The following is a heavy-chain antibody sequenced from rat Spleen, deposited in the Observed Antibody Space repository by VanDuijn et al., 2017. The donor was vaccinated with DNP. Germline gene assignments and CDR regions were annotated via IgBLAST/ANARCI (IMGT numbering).Heavy chain of an antibody. D-gene: IGHD1-2*01. J-gene: IGHJ2*01. CDR3: ASWAPIAPLSTSNY. CDR2: ISPSGGST. Sequence: EVQLVESGGDLVQPGRSLKLSCAASRFTFSNYDMAWVRQAPTKGLEWVASISPSGGSTYYRDSVKGRFAVSRDNAENTVYLQMSSLRSEDTATYYCASWAPIAPLSTSNYWGQGVMVTVSS. CDR1: RFTFSNYD. V-gene: IGHV5S13*01.